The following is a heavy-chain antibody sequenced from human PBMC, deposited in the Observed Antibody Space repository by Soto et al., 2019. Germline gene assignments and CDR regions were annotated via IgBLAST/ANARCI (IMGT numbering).Heavy chain of an antibody. Sequence: PSETLSLTCTVSGGSISFYYWSWIRQPPGKGLECIGYIYYSGSTDYNPSLKSRVTMSVGTSKNQFSLKLTSVTAADTAVYYCARDSYDFWREFYYYYMDVWGKGTTVTVS. CDR1: GGSISFYY. J-gene: IGHJ6*03. CDR3: ARDSYDFWREFYYYYMDV. CDR2: IYYSGST. D-gene: IGHD3-3*01. V-gene: IGHV4-59*01.